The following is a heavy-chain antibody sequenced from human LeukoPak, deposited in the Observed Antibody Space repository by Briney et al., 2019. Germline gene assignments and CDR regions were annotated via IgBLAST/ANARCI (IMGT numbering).Heavy chain of an antibody. Sequence: EASVKVSCKASGGTFSSYAISWVRQAPGLGLEWMGWINAGNGNTKYSQKFQGRVTITRDTSASTAYMELSSLRSEDTAVYYCASGGSYDSSGYYLDYWGQGTLVTVSS. CDR2: INAGNGNT. V-gene: IGHV1-3*01. J-gene: IGHJ4*02. D-gene: IGHD3-22*01. CDR3: ASGGSYDSSGYYLDY. CDR1: GGTFSSYA.